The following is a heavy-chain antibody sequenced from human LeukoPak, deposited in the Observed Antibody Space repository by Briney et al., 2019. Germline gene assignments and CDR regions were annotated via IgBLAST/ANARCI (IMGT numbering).Heavy chain of an antibody. V-gene: IGHV3-7*01. D-gene: IGHD3-22*01. CDR3: ATSDDSSGSD. J-gene: IGHJ4*02. Sequence: TGGPLRLSCAASGFTFSGYWMSWVRQAPGKGLEWVANINLDGSVIHYVDSAKGRFTISRDNAKNSLYLQMNYLRAEDTALYYCATSDDSSGSDWGQGTLVTVSS. CDR1: GFTFSGYW. CDR2: INLDGSVI.